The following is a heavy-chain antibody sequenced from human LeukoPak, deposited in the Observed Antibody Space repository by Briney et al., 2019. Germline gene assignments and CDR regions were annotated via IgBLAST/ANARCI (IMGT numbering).Heavy chain of an antibody. J-gene: IGHJ4*02. CDR1: GFTFSSYA. CDR2: VYAGGSS. D-gene: IGHD4-17*01. CDR3: ARAVSNDYAAF. V-gene: IGHV3-23*03. Sequence: PGGSLRLSCAASGFTFSSYAMSWVRQAPGKGLEWVSIVYAGGSSYYADSVKGRFTISRDNSKNTLYLQMDSLRAEDTAVYYCARAVSNDYAAFWGQGTLVTVSS.